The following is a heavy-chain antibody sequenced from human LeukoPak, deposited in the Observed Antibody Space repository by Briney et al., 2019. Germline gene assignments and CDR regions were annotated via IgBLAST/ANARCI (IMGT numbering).Heavy chain of an antibody. V-gene: IGHV4-59*12. CDR1: GGSISSYY. J-gene: IGHJ4*02. Sequence: NPSETLSLTCTVSGGSISSYYWSWIRQPPGKGLEWIGYIYYSGSTNYNPSLKSRVTISVDTSKNQFSLKLSSVTAADTAVYYCARAGRLRFGYSIRPFDYWGQGTLVTVSS. CDR3: ARAGRLRFGYSIRPFDY. D-gene: IGHD6-13*01. CDR2: IYYSGST.